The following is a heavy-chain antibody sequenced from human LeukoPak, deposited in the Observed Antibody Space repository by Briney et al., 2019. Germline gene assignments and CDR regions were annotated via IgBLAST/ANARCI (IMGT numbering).Heavy chain of an antibody. V-gene: IGHV4-59*12. D-gene: IGHD3-22*01. Sequence: SETLSLTCTISGGSISSYYWSWIRQPPGKGLEWIGYIYYSGSTYYNPSLKSRVTISVDTSKNQFSLKLSSVTAADTAVYYCARLAYDSRALDYWGQGTLVTVSS. J-gene: IGHJ4*02. CDR1: GGSISSYY. CDR3: ARLAYDSRALDY. CDR2: IYYSGST.